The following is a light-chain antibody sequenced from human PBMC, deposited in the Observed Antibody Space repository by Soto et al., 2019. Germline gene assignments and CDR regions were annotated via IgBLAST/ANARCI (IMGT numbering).Light chain of an antibody. J-gene: IGKJ1*01. Sequence: DIEMTQSAATLWSLVGDRVTITCRASQSIGVWLAWYQQKPGKAPKLLIYGASNLQTGVPSRFSGSGSGTEFTLTISSLQPDDFATYYCQQYDVDSGTFGQGTKVDIK. CDR1: QSIGVW. CDR2: GAS. CDR3: QQYDVDSGT. V-gene: IGKV1-5*01.